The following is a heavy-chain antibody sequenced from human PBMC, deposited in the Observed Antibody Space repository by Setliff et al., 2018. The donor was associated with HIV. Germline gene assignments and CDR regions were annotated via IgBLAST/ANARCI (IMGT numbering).Heavy chain of an antibody. CDR2: IYYSGTT. V-gene: IGHV4-31*03. CDR1: GGSISTGGFY. D-gene: IGHD3-10*01. Sequence: SETLSLTCTVSGGSISTGGFYWTWIRHHPGKGLEWLGYIYYSGTTYYNPSLKSRLSFSLDTSKMQFSLKLGSVTAADTAVYYCTRTMLRGVLALDSWGQGTVVTVSS. J-gene: IGHJ4*02. CDR3: TRTMLRGVLALDS.